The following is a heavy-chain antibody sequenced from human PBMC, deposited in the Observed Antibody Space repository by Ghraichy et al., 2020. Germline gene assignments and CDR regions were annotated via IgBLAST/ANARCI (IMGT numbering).Heavy chain of an antibody. V-gene: IGHV6-1*01. CDR2: TYYRSQWYH. CDR1: GDSVSSKSAA. Sequence: SQTLSLTCAISGDSVSSKSAAWDWIRQSPSRGLEWLGRTYYRSQWYHDYAVSVRGRIIINPDTSKNQIFLQLNSVTPEDTAVYYCAREVARYLDYWAQGTLVTVSS. CDR3: AREVARYLDY. J-gene: IGHJ4*02.